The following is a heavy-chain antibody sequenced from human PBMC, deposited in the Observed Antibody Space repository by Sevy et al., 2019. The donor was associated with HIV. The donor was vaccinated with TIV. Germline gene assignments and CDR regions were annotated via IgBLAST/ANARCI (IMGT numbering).Heavy chain of an antibody. CDR2: IYRSGST. CDR3: ARIRAAGTRGEVWFDP. J-gene: IGHJ5*02. Sequence: SETLSLTCAVSGGSISSSNWWSWVRQPTGKGLEWIGEIYRSGSTNYNPSLKSRVTISVDKSKNQFSLKLSSVTAADTAVYYCARIRAAGTRGEVWFDPWGQGTLVTVSS. CDR1: GGSISSSNW. D-gene: IGHD6-13*01. V-gene: IGHV4-4*02.